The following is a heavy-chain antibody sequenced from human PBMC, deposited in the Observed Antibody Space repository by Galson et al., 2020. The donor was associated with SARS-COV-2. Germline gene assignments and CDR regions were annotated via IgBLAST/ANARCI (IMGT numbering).Heavy chain of an antibody. J-gene: IGHJ6*01. D-gene: IGHD1-1*01. CDR1: GFTISSYG. V-gene: IGHV3-33*06. Sequence: GASLKISCAASGFTISSYGMHWGRQAPGKGLEWVAVIWYGGSTKYYADSVKGRFTISRDNSKNTLYLQMNSLRDEDTAVYYCANQLTRLYGMDVWGKGTRVTVSS. CDR2: IWYGGSTK. CDR3: ANQLTRLYGMDV.